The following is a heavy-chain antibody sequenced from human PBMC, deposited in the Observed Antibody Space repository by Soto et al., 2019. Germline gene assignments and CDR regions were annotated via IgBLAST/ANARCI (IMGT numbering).Heavy chain of an antibody. V-gene: IGHV3-11*05. CDR1: GFTFSAVY. Sequence: QVQLEESGGGLVKPGGYLRLSCAASGFTFSAVYMSWIRQAPNKGLEYISYISSSGTSANYADSVKGRFTISRDNAKNSLYLQMNSLRAEDTAAYYCARDRGAVTGQYFDYWGQGALVTVSS. CDR2: ISSSGTSA. J-gene: IGHJ4*02. D-gene: IGHD6-19*01. CDR3: ARDRGAVTGQYFDY.